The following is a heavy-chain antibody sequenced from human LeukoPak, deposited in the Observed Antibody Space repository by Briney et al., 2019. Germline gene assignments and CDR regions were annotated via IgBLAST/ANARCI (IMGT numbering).Heavy chain of an antibody. CDR2: IYTSGST. Sequence: PSETLSLTCTVSDYSISSGYYWSWIRQPAGKGLEWIGRIYTSGSTNYNPSLKSRVTMSVDTSKNQFSLKLSSVTAADTAVYYCARAYSEAFDIWGQRTMVTVSS. CDR1: DYSISSGYY. D-gene: IGHD2-21*01. J-gene: IGHJ3*02. CDR3: ARAYSEAFDI. V-gene: IGHV4-4*07.